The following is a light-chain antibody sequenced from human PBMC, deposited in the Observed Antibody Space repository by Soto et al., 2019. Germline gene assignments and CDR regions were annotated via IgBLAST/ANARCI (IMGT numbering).Light chain of an antibody. CDR3: QQYNSYSGT. J-gene: IGKJ1*01. CDR1: QSISSW. Sequence: DIQMTQSPSTLSASVGARVPITCRASQSISSWLAWYQQKPGKAPKLLIYDASSLESGVPSRFSGSGSGTEFTLTISSLQPDDFATYYCQQYNSYSGTFGQGTKVDIK. V-gene: IGKV1-5*01. CDR2: DAS.